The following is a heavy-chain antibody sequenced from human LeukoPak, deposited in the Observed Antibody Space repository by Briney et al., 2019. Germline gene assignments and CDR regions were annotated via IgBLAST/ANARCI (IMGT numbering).Heavy chain of an antibody. CDR2: IYSGGST. J-gene: IGHJ1*01. CDR1: GFTVSSNY. Sequence: GGSLRLSCAASGFTVSSNYMSWVRQAPGKGLEWVSIIYSGGSTYYADSVKGRFTISRDNSKNTLYLQMNSLRAEDTAVYYCARANPVLMVSKYFQHWGQGTLVTVSS. CDR3: ARANPVLMVSKYFQH. V-gene: IGHV3-66*02. D-gene: IGHD2-8*01.